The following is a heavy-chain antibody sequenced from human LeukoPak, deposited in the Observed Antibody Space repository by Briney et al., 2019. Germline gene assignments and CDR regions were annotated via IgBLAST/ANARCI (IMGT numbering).Heavy chain of an antibody. D-gene: IGHD3-16*01. CDR2: IYYSGTTNFT. CDR1: GDSISNSGYY. Sequence: SETLSLTCSVSGDSISNSGYYWGWIRQPPGKGLEWMGYIYYSGTTNFTNYDPSLKSRVTILVDTAKNQVSLKLTSVAAADTAVYYCARDLTPFGDFYMDVWGKGTTVTISS. J-gene: IGHJ6*03. CDR3: ARDLTPFGDFYMDV. V-gene: IGHV4-61*08.